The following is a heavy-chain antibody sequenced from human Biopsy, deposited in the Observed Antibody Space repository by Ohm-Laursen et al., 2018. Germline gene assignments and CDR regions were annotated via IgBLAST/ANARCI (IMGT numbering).Heavy chain of an antibody. CDR3: ARDAEEFDSSGPRFDY. D-gene: IGHD3-22*01. CDR1: GFTFSSYA. CDR2: IWSDGNNK. V-gene: IGHV3-33*01. J-gene: IGHJ4*02. Sequence: SLRLSCAASGFTFSSYAMNWVRQAPGKGLEWVAVIWSDGNNKYYADSVKGRFTISRDTSRNTLYMQMNSLRVEDTALYYCARDAEEFDSSGPRFDYWGQGTLVTVSS.